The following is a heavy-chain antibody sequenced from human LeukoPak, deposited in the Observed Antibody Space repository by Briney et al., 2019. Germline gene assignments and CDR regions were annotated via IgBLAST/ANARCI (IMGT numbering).Heavy chain of an antibody. V-gene: IGHV4-59*01. CDR1: GGSISSYY. J-gene: IGHJ3*02. CDR3: ARRFVDAFDI. Sequence: SETLSLTCTVSGGSISSYYWSWIRQPPGKGLEWIGYIYYSGSTNYNPYLKSRVTISVDTSKNQFSLKLSSVTAADTAVYYCARRFVDAFDIWGQGTMVTVSS. D-gene: IGHD3-10*01. CDR2: IYYSGST.